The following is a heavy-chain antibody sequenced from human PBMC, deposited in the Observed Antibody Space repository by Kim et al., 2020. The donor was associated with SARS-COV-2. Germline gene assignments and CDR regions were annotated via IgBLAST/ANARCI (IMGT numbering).Heavy chain of an antibody. CDR3: ARDDGYGFDH. CDR2: IQDSGST. CDR1: GGSINSPAYY. J-gene: IGHJ4*02. V-gene: IGHV4-31*03. Sequence: SETLSLTYTVSGGSINSPAYYWSWIRQYPGKGLEWIGYIQDSGSTNYNPSLKSRITISVDTSKNYFSLEMTSVTSADTAMYYCARDDGYGFDHWGQGALV. D-gene: IGHD4-17*01.